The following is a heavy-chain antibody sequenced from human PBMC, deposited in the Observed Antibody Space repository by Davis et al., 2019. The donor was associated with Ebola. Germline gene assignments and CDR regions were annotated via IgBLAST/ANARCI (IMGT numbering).Heavy chain of an antibody. CDR1: GYTFTSYG. D-gene: IGHD4-17*01. Sequence: ASVKVSCKASGYTFTSYGISWVRQAPGQGLEWMGWINPNSGGTNYAQKFQGRVTMTRDTSISTAYMELSRLRSDDTAVYYCARGLRGGNWFDPWGQGTLVTVSS. J-gene: IGHJ5*02. CDR3: ARGLRGGNWFDP. V-gene: IGHV1-2*02. CDR2: INPNSGGT.